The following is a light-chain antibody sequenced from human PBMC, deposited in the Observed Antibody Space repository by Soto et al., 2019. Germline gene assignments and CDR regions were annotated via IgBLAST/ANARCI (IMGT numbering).Light chain of an antibody. V-gene: IGLV2-14*03. Sequence: QSALTQPASVSGSPGQSIAISCTGTSSDVGGYNYVSWYQQHPGKAPKLIIYDVSNRPSGVSNRLSGSKSGNTASLTISGLQAEDEAVYYCSSYTSSSTVVFGGGTKLTVL. CDR3: SSYTSSSTVV. CDR2: DVS. CDR1: SSDVGGYNY. J-gene: IGLJ2*01.